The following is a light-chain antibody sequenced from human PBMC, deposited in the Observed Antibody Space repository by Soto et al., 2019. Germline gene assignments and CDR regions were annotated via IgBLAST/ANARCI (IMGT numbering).Light chain of an antibody. J-gene: IGKJ4*02. CDR1: QSVSSN. Sequence: PAPSTPSVSPAARGNISCRASQSVSSNLAWYQQKPGQAPRLLIYGASSRATGISVRFSGSGSGTDFVLTFMMQRSEDFAVLGPDWDGRPPRTVGRRLRVEFK. CDR3: DWDGRPPRT. CDR2: GAS. V-gene: IGKV3D-15*03.